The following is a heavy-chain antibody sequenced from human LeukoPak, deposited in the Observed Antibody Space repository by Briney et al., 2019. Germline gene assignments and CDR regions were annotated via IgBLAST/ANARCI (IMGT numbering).Heavy chain of an antibody. Sequence: GGSLRLSCAASGFTFSDYYMSWIRQAPGKGLEWVSYISSSGSTIYYADSVKGRFTISRDNAKNSLYLQMNSPRAEDTAVYYCARDSRVPAAIFFDYWGQGTLVTVSS. J-gene: IGHJ4*02. CDR3: ARDSRVPAAIFFDY. V-gene: IGHV3-11*01. CDR1: GFTFSDYY. D-gene: IGHD2-2*01. CDR2: ISSSGSTI.